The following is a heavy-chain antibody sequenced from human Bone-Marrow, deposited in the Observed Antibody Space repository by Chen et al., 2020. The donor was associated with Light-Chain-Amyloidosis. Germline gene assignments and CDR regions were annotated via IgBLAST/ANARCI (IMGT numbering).Heavy chain of an antibody. J-gene: IGHJ6*02. V-gene: IGHV3-7*04. Sequence: VQLVGLGGGLVRPGGSLGPPCEASGSTLASYWMTWARQAPGKGLEWVANIGQHGSEKFYVASVKGRVTISRDNPNNSLYLEMNSLRSEDTAVYYCARGRWLGGMDVWGQGTTVTVSS. D-gene: IGHD3-22*01. CDR1: GSTLASYW. CDR2: IGQHGSEK. CDR3: ARGRWLGGMDV.